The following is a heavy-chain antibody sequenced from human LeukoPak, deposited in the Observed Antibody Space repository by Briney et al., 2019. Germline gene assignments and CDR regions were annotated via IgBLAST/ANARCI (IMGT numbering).Heavy chain of an antibody. CDR3: ARDSGIVGAKYWYFDL. CDR1: GYTFTGYY. V-gene: IGHV1-2*02. D-gene: IGHD1-26*01. Sequence: GASVKVSCKASGYTFTGYYIHWVRQAPGQGLERMGWVDPNWGGTSYAQKFQGRVTMTRDTSISTAYMDLSSLTSDDTAVYYCARDSGIVGAKYWYFDLWGRGTLVTVSS. J-gene: IGHJ2*01. CDR2: VDPNWGGT.